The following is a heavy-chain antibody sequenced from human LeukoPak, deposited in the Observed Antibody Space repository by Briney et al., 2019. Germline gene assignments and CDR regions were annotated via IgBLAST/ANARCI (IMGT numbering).Heavy chain of an antibody. CDR2: IYYSGTT. J-gene: IGHJ4*02. CDR1: GGXISASSYY. Sequence: SETLSLTCTVSGGXISASSYYWGWIRQPPGKRLEWIANIYYSGTTYYNPSLKSRVTISVDTSKNQFSLNLSSVTAADTAVYYCARRGSGSRGDFDYWGQGILVTVSS. D-gene: IGHD2-15*01. CDR3: ARRGSGSRGDFDY. V-gene: IGHV4-39*01.